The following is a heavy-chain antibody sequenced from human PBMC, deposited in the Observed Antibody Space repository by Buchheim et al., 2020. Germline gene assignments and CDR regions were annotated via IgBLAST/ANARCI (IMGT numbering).Heavy chain of an antibody. Sequence: QVQLVESGGGVVQPGRSLRLSCAASGFTFSSYGMHWVRQAPGKGLEWVAVISYDGSNKYYADSVKGRFTISRDNSKNTLYLQMNSLRAEDTAVYYCAKGSDFRKRITMIVVVITYLDYWGQGTL. V-gene: IGHV3-30*18. CDR1: GFTFSSYG. CDR3: AKGSDFRKRITMIVVVITYLDY. CDR2: ISYDGSNK. J-gene: IGHJ4*02. D-gene: IGHD3-22*01.